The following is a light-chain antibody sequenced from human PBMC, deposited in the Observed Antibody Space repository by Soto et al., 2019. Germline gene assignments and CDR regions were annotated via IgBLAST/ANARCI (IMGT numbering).Light chain of an antibody. J-gene: IGKJ5*01. CDR2: EVS. Sequence: DVVMTQSPLSLSVTPGQASSVSCKSSQSLLHITGETFLFWYLQKPGQSPQLLIYEVSTLVSGVPDRFSGSGSGTDFTLEISRLETDDVGIYYCMQSTQLPPTFGQGTRLEI. CDR3: MQSTQLPPT. CDR1: QSLLHITGETF. V-gene: IGKV2D-29*02.